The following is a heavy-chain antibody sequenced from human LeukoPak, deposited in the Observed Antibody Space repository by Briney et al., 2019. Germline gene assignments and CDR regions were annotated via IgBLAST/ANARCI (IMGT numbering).Heavy chain of an antibody. CDR3: ARGAVSGSLFSDY. Sequence: ASVKVSGKASGYTFTGYYIHWVRQAPGQGLEWMGWINPSSGGTNYAQKFQGRVTMTTDTSITTANMELSRPRSDDTAMYYCARGAVSGSLFSDYWGRGTLVTVSS. J-gene: IGHJ4*02. CDR2: INPSSGGT. D-gene: IGHD1-26*01. CDR1: GYTFTGYY. V-gene: IGHV1-2*02.